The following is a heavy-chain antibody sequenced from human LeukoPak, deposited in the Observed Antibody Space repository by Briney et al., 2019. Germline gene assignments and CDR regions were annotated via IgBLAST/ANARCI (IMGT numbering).Heavy chain of an antibody. CDR1: DGSISSGNYY. J-gene: IGHJ4*02. CDR3: ARDEFGDFQGFDY. D-gene: IGHD4-17*01. V-gene: IGHV4-61*09. Sequence: SETLSLTCTVSDGSISSGNYYWSWIRQPAGKGLEWIGHISTSGSDNYNPSLKSRVTLSLDSSKSQFALKVTSVTAADTAVYYCARDEFGDFQGFDYWGQGTRVTVS. CDR2: ISTSGSD.